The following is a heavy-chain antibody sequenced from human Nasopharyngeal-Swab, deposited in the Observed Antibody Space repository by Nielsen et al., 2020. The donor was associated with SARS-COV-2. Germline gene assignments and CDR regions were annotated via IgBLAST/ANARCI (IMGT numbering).Heavy chain of an antibody. CDR2: INHSGST. Sequence: PGKGLEWIGEINHSGSTNYNPSLKSRVTISVDTSNNQFSLKLSSVTAADTAVYYCARGSRSGINNYSSGWYFFDYWGQGALVTSPQ. J-gene: IGHJ4*02. V-gene: IGHV4-34*01. CDR3: ARGSRSGINNYSSGWYFFDY. D-gene: IGHD6-19*01.